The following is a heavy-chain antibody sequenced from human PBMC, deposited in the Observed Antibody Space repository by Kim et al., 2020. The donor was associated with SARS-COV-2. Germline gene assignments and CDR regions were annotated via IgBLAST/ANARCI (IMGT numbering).Heavy chain of an antibody. CDR3: ATVNGLSDIVVVTAASYYGMDV. Sequence: ASVKVSCKVSGYTLTELSMHWVRQAPGKGLEWMGGFDPEDGETIYAQKLQGRVTMTEDTSTDTAYMELSSLRSEDTAVYYCATVNGLSDIVVVTAASYYGMDVWGQGTTVTVSS. CDR2: FDPEDGET. J-gene: IGHJ6*02. V-gene: IGHV1-24*01. D-gene: IGHD2-2*01. CDR1: GYTLTELS.